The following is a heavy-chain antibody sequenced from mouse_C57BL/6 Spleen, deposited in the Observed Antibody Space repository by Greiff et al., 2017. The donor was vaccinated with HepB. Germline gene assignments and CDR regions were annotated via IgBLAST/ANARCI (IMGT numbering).Heavy chain of an antibody. CDR2: ISSGGSYT. Sequence: EVMLVESGGDLVKPGGSLKLSCAASGFTFSSYGMSWVRQTPDKRLEWVATISSGGSYTYYPDSVKGRFTISRDNAKNTLYLQMSSLKSEDTAMYYCARQSSGYKGFAYWGRGTLVTVSA. CDR3: ARQSSGYKGFAY. D-gene: IGHD3-2*02. J-gene: IGHJ3*01. V-gene: IGHV5-6*01. CDR1: GFTFSSYG.